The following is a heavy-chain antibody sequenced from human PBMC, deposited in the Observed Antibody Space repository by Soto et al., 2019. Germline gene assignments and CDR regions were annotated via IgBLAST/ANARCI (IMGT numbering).Heavy chain of an antibody. V-gene: IGHV3-23*01. J-gene: IGHJ6*02. D-gene: IGHD3-22*01. CDR1: GFTFSSYA. Sequence: GVSLRLSCAASGFTFSSYAMSWVRQAPGKGLEWVSAISGSGGSTYYADSVKGRFTISRDNSKNTLYLQMNSLRAEDTAVYYCAKITYYYDSSGYNYYYYGMDVWGQGTTVTVSS. CDR2: ISGSGGST. CDR3: AKITYYYDSSGYNYYYYGMDV.